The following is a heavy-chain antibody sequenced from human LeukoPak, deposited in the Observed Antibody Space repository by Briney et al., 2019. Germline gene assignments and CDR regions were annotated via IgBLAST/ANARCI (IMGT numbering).Heavy chain of an antibody. CDR3: ASDTAYTDY. CDR2: ISYSGNT. Sequence: PSETLSLTCTDSGGSISTYYWSWIRQPPGNGLEWIGYISYSGNTNYNPSLQSRVTISVDTSKNEFSLKLSSVTAADTAVYYCASDTAYTDYWGQGALVTVSS. V-gene: IGHV4-59*01. J-gene: IGHJ4*02. CDR1: GGSISTYY. D-gene: IGHD4-11*01.